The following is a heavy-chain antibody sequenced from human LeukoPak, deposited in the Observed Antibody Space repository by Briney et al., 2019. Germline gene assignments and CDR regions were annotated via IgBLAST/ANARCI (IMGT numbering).Heavy chain of an antibody. D-gene: IGHD2-8*01. V-gene: IGHV3-30*18. CDR2: ISYDGSNK. Sequence: PGGSLRLSCAASGFAFSNYGMHWVRQAPGKGLEWVAVISYDGSNKYYTDSVKGRFTISRDNSKNTLYLQMNSLRAEDTAVYYCAKDRTAGYDGVVDYWGQGTLVTVSS. CDR1: GFAFSNYG. J-gene: IGHJ4*02. CDR3: AKDRTAGYDGVVDY.